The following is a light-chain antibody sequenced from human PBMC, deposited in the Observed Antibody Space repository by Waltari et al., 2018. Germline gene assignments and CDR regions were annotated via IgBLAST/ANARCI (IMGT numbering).Light chain of an antibody. Sequence: AIQMTQSPSSLSASVGDRVTISCRASQGIGNDLGWYQQKPGTAPKLLIYAASTLQSGGPARFSGSGSGTDFTLTISSLQPEDFATYYCLQDYKYPRTFGQGTKVEIK. V-gene: IGKV1-6*02. CDR2: AAS. CDR1: QGIGND. J-gene: IGKJ1*01. CDR3: LQDYKYPRT.